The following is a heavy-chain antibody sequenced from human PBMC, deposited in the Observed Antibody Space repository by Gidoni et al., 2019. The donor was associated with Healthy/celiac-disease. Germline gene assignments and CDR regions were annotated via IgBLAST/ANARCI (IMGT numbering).Heavy chain of an antibody. V-gene: IGHV4-38-2*02. D-gene: IGHD1-26*01. CDR3: ARGLRWELQYHYFDY. J-gene: IGHJ4*02. CDR2: IYHSGST. Sequence: QVQLQESGPGLVKPSETLSLTCTVSGYSISSGYYWGWIRQPPGKGLEWIGSIYHSGSTYYNPSLKSRVTISVDTSKNQFSLKLSSVTAADTAVYYCARGLRWELQYHYFDYWGQGTLVTVSS. CDR1: GYSISSGYY.